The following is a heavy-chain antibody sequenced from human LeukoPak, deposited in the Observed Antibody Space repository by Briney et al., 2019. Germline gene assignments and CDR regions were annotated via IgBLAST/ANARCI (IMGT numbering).Heavy chain of an antibody. V-gene: IGHV1-18*01. CDR1: GGTFSSYA. CDR2: ISAYNGNT. D-gene: IGHD6-19*01. J-gene: IGHJ4*02. Sequence: ASVKVSCKASGGTFSSYAISWVRQAPGQGLEWKGWISAYNGNTNYAQKLQGRVTMTTDTSTSTAYMELRSLRSDDTAVYYCAKEILSGWYYFDYWGQGTLVTVSS. CDR3: AKEILSGWYYFDY.